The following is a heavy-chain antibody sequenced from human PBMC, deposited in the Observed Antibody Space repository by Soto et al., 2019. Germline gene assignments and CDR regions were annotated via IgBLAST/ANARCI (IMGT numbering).Heavy chain of an antibody. CDR3: AKDYGGYFDY. CDR1: GFTFSNYA. D-gene: IGHD1-26*01. V-gene: IGHV3-30*02. J-gene: IGHJ4*02. Sequence: GGSLRLSCAASGFTFSNYAIHWVRQAPGKGLEWVSVIWSDGSNKYYTDSVKGRFTISRDNSKNTLYLQMNSLRAEDTAVYYCAKDYGGYFDYWGQGTLVTGSS. CDR2: IWSDGSNK.